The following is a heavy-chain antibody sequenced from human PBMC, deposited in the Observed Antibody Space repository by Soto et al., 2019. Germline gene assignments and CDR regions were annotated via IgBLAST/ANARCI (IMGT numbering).Heavy chain of an antibody. CDR3: AREILTGYYPAGWFDP. Sequence: SETLSLTCTVSGCSISSYYWSWIRQPPGKGLEWIGYIYYSGSTNYNPSLKSRVTVSVDTSKKQFSLKLTSVTAADTAVYYCAREILTGYYPAGWFDPWGQGTLVTVSS. J-gene: IGHJ5*02. V-gene: IGHV4-4*08. D-gene: IGHD3-9*01. CDR2: IYYSGST. CDR1: GCSISSYY.